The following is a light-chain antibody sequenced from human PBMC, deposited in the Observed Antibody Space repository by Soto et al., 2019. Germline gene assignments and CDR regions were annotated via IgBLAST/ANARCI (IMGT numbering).Light chain of an antibody. Sequence: SYELTQPPSVSVAPGQTARITCGGNNIGSKSVHWYQQKPGQAPVLVVYVDSDRPSGIPERFSGSNSGNTAALTISRVEAGDEADYYCQVWDSSSDWVFGGGTKLTVL. CDR2: VDS. V-gene: IGLV3-21*02. J-gene: IGLJ3*02. CDR3: QVWDSSSDWV. CDR1: NIGSKS.